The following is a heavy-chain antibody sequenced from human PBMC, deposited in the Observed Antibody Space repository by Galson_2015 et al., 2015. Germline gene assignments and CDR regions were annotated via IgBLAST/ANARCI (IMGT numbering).Heavy chain of an antibody. J-gene: IGHJ3*01. CDR2: ISGSGDAT. V-gene: IGHV3-23*01. CDR1: GFTFRSYA. Sequence: SLRLSCEASGFTFRSYAMTWVRQARGKGLEWVSGISGSGDATYYADSVKGRFTISRDNSKNTMYLQMNSLRDEDTAVYYCAKGEARLVVPAATTGGQGTMVTVSS. CDR3: AKGEARLVVPAATT. D-gene: IGHD2-2*01.